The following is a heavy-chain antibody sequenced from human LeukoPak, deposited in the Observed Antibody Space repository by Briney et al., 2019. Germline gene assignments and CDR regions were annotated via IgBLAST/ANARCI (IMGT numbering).Heavy chain of an antibody. CDR1: GGSFSGYY. CDR2: INHSGST. D-gene: IGHD4-17*01. CDR3: ARASGDYIGIYYFDY. J-gene: IGHJ4*02. V-gene: IGHV4-34*01. Sequence: PSETLSLTCAVYGGSFSGYYWSWIRQPPGKGLEWIGEINHSGSTNYNPSIKSRVPISVATSKNQFSLKLSSVTAADTAVYYCARASGDYIGIYYFDYWGQGTLVTVSS.